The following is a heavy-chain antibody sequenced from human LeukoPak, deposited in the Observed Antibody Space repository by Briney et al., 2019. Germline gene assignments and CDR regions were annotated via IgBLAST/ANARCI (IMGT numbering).Heavy chain of an antibody. CDR3: ARDRGAESSSWYNYYGMDV. J-gene: IGHJ6*02. V-gene: IGHV4-61*02. Sequence: SETLSLTCTVSGGSISSGSYYWRWIRQPAGKGLEWIGRIYTSGSTNYNPSLKSRVTISVDTSKNQFSLKLSSVTAADTAVYYCARDRGAESSSWYNYYGMDVWGQGTTVTVSS. D-gene: IGHD6-13*01. CDR2: IYTSGST. CDR1: GGSISSGSYY.